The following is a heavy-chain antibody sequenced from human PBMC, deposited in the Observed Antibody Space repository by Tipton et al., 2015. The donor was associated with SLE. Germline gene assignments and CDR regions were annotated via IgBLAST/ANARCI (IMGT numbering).Heavy chain of an antibody. J-gene: IGHJ3*01. V-gene: IGHV3-21*04. CDR2: ISSSSRYI. CDR3: AKARSTVTPYDAFDV. CDR1: GFSMHV. Sequence: SLRLSCVASGFSMHVMNWVRQAPGKGLEWVSFISSSSRYIFYADSVKGRFTISRDNSKNSLYLQMNSLRAEDTAVYYCAKARSTVTPYDAFDVWGQGTMVTVSS. D-gene: IGHD4-17*01.